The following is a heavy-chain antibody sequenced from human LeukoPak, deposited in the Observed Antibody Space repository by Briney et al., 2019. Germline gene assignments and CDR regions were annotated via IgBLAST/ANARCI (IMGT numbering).Heavy chain of an antibody. V-gene: IGHV3-48*03. CDR2: ISSSGSTI. D-gene: IGHD5-12*01. Sequence: PGGSLRLSCAASGFTFSSYEMNWVRQAPGKGLEWVSYISSSGSTIYYADSVKGRFTISRDNAKNSLYLQMNSLRAEDTAVYYCARGGYSGYGLDCWGQGTLVTVSS. J-gene: IGHJ4*02. CDR3: ARGGYSGYGLDC. CDR1: GFTFSSYE.